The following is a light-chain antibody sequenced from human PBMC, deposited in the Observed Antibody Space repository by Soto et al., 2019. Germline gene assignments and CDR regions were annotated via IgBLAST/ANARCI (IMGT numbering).Light chain of an antibody. J-gene: IGLJ1*01. CDR2: DVS. V-gene: IGLV2-14*01. CDR3: SSYTTSSTHV. CDR1: SSDVGGYNY. Sequence: QSALTQPASVSGSPGQSITISCTGTSSDVGGYNYACWYQQHPGKAPQLMMYDVSNRPSGVSNRFSVSKSGNTAPLIISGLQAEDEADYYCSSYTTSSTHVFGTGTKLTVL.